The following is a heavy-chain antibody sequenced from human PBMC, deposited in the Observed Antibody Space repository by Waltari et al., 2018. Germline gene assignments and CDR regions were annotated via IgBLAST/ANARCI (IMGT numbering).Heavy chain of an antibody. CDR3: ARSTPGLFVDV. D-gene: IGHD2-2*01. CDR2: LYYSGST. CDR1: GGSMSTSY. Sequence: QVQLHESGPGLVRPSETLSLTCTVSGGSMSTSYRGWIRQPPGQGLEWIGELYYSGSTSYNPSLKSRVTMALDTSKNQFSLNLTSVTAADTAVYYCARSTPGLFVDVWGQGTTVTVSS. J-gene: IGHJ6*02. V-gene: IGHV4-59*01.